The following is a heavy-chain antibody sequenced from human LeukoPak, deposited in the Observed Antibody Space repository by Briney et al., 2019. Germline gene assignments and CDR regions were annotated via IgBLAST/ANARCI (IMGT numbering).Heavy chain of an antibody. J-gene: IGHJ4*02. Sequence: GASVKVSCKASGYTFTGYYMHWVRQAPGQGLEWMGWINPNSGGANYAQKFQGRVTMTRDTSISTAYMELSRLRSDDTAVYYCARGPGIQLRVLEWFNYYFDYWGQGTLVTVSS. CDR1: GYTFTGYY. D-gene: IGHD3-3*01. V-gene: IGHV1-2*02. CDR3: ARGPGIQLRVLEWFNYYFDY. CDR2: INPNSGGA.